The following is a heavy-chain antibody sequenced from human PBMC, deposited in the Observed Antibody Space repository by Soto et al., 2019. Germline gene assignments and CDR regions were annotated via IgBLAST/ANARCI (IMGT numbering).Heavy chain of an antibody. J-gene: IGHJ4*02. V-gene: IGHV3-23*01. D-gene: IGHD3-22*01. CDR3: AKAPQLTNYYDSSGPGY. CDR2: ISGSGGST. CDR1: GFTFGSYA. Sequence: GGSLRLSCAASGFTFGSYAMSWVRQAPGKGLEWVSAISGSGGSTYYADSVKGRFTISRDNSKNTLYLQMNSLRAEDTAVYYCAKAPQLTNYYDSSGPGYWGQGTLVTVSS.